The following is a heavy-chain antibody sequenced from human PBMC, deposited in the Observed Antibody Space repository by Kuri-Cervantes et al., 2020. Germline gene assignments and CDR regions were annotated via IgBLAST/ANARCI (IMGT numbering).Heavy chain of an antibody. CDR1: GFTFSSYG. D-gene: IGHD3-10*01. CDR2: ISYDGSNK. CDR3: ANDRGGSA. Sequence: GESLKISCAASGFTFSSYGMHWVRQAPGKGLEWVAVISYDGSNKYHADSVKGRFTISRDNSKSTLYLQMNSLRAEDTAVYYCANDRGGSAWGQGTLVTVSS. J-gene: IGHJ5*02. V-gene: IGHV3-30*18.